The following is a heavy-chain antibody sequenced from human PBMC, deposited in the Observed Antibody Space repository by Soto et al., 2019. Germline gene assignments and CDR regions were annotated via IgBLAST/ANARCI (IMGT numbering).Heavy chain of an antibody. J-gene: IGHJ3*02. CDR2: IWYDGSNK. V-gene: IGHV3-33*08. CDR3: ARGPYGDYVGAFDI. CDR1: GFTFSSYG. D-gene: IGHD4-17*01. Sequence: LRLSCAASGFTFSSYGMHWVRQAPGKGLEWVAVIWYDGSNKYYADSVKGRFTISRDNSKNTLYLQMNSLRAEDTAVYYCARGPYGDYVGAFDIWGQGTMVTVSS.